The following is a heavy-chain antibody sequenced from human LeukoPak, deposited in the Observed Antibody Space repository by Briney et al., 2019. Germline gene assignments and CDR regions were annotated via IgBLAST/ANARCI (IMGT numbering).Heavy chain of an antibody. J-gene: IGHJ4*02. CDR3: ARDFCSGGNCYVDS. CDR2: MSYDGSNK. CDR1: GFTFSNFW. V-gene: IGHV3-30*03. Sequence: GGSLRLSCAASGFTFSNFWMSWVRQAPGKGLEWVAVMSYDGSNKYYADSVKGRFTISRDDSKNTLYLQMNSLRVEDTAFYYCARDFCSGGNCYVDSWGQGTLVTVSS. D-gene: IGHD2-15*01.